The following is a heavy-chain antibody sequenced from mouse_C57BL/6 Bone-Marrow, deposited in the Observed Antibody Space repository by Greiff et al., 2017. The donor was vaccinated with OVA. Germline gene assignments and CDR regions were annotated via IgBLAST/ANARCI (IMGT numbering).Heavy chain of an antibody. D-gene: IGHD1-1*01. J-gene: IGHJ3*01. CDR2: INYDGSST. Sequence: EVMLVESEGGLVQPGSSMKLSCTASGFTFSDYYMAWVRQVPEKGLEWVANINYDGSSTYYLDSLKSRFIISRDNAKNILYLQMSSLKSEDTATYYCAREVYYPGGFAYWGQGTLVTVSA. V-gene: IGHV5-16*01. CDR3: AREVYYPGGFAY. CDR1: GFTFSDYY.